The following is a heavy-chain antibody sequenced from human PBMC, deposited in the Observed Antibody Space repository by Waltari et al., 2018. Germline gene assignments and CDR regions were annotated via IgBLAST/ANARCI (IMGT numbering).Heavy chain of an antibody. D-gene: IGHD1-7*01. V-gene: IGHV3-30*18. CDR3: AKDLPHKGSLELRGLIDY. Sequence: QVQLVESGGGVVQPGRSLRLSCAASGFTFSSYGMHWVRQAPGQGLEWVAVISYDGSNKYYADSVKGRFTISRDNSKNTLYLQMNSLRAEDTAVYYCAKDLPHKGSLELRGLIDYWGQGTLVTVSS. J-gene: IGHJ4*02. CDR1: GFTFSSYG. CDR2: ISYDGSNK.